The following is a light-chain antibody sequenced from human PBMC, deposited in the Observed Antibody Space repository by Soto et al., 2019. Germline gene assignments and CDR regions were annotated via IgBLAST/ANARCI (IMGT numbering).Light chain of an antibody. V-gene: IGKV3-15*01. CDR1: QSVSSN. J-gene: IGKJ1*01. Sequence: EIVMTQSPATLSVSPGKRATHSCRTSQSVSSNLAWYQQKPGQAPRLLIYGASTRATGIPARFSGSGSETEFTLTISSLQSEDFAVYYCQQFYNWPRTFGQGTKVDIK. CDR2: GAS. CDR3: QQFYNWPRT.